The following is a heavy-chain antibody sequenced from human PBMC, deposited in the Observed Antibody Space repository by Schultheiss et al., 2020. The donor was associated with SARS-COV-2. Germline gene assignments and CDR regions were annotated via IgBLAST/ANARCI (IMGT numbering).Heavy chain of an antibody. CDR1: GGSFSGYY. Sequence: SQTLSLTCAVYGGSFSGYYWSWIRQPPGKGLEWIGEINRSGSTNYNPSLKSRVTISVDTSKNQFSLKLSSVTAADTAVYYCARSRRQLPFDYWGQGTLITVSS. CDR2: INRSGST. CDR3: ARSRRQLPFDY. V-gene: IGHV4-34*01. J-gene: IGHJ4*02. D-gene: IGHD3-10*01.